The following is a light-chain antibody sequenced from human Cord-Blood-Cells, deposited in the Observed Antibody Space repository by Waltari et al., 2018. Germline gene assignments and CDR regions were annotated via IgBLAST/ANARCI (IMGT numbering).Light chain of an antibody. J-gene: IGKJ4*01. V-gene: IGKV3-11*01. CDR3: QQRSNWPPT. Sequence: EIVLTQSPATLSLSPGERATLSCRASQSVSSYLAWYQQKPGQAPRLLISDASTRATVIPARFSGSGSGTDFTLTISSLEPEDFAVYYCQQRSNWPPTFGGGTKVEIK. CDR1: QSVSSY. CDR2: DAS.